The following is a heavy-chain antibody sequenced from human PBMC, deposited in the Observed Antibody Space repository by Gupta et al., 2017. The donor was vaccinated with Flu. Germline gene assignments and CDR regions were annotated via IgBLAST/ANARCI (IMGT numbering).Heavy chain of an antibody. CDR3: AARLKDLNWFDP. CDR1: GDSLSNSDFY. CDR2: SHHSGRT. V-gene: IGHV4-39*01. D-gene: IGHD3-3*01. J-gene: IGHJ5*02. Sequence: QLQLQESGPGLVKPSETLSRTCTVSGDSLSNSDFYWDWIRQPPGKGLECIGGSHHSGRTYYNPSLKSLATMSVDTPKYQFSLKLSSVTAADTAVYYCAARLKDLNWFDPWGQGTLVTVSS.